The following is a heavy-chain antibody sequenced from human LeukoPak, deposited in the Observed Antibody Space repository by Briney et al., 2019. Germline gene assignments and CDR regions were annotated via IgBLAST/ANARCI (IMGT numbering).Heavy chain of an antibody. CDR1: GGSFSGYY. Sequence: SETLSLTCAVYGGSFSGYYWSWIRQPPGKGLEWIGEINHSGSTNYNPSLKSRVTISVDTSKNQFSLKLSSVTAADTAVYYCARGLNYDILTGYYSYYYGMDVWGQGTTVTVSS. D-gene: IGHD3-9*01. CDR3: ARGLNYDILTGYYSYYYGMDV. CDR2: INHSGST. V-gene: IGHV4-34*01. J-gene: IGHJ6*02.